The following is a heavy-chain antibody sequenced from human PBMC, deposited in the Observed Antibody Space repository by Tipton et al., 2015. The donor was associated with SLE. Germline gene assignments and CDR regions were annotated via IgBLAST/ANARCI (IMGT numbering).Heavy chain of an antibody. J-gene: IGHJ1*01. V-gene: IGHV4-59*11. CDR2: IYYSGST. D-gene: IGHD1-26*01. Sequence: LRLSCTVSGGSISSHYWSWIRQPPGKGLEWIGYIYYSGSTNYNPSLKSRVTISVDTSKNQFSLKLSPVTAADPAVYYCARAGPGNDFQHWGQGTLVIVSS. CDR3: ARAGPGNDFQH. CDR1: GGSISSHY.